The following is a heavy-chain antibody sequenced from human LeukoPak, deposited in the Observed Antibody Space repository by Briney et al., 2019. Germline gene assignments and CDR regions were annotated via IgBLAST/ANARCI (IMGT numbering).Heavy chain of an antibody. CDR2: IYTSGST. CDR1: GGSISSYY. J-gene: IGHJ6*03. D-gene: IGHD6-13*01. CDR3: ARESGSAAGTGNYYYYYMDV. V-gene: IGHV4-4*07. Sequence: SSETLSLTCTVSGGSISSYYWSWIRQPAGKGLEWIGRIYTSGSTNYNPSLKSRVTMSVDTSKNQFSLKLSSVTAADTAVYYCARESGSAAGTGNYYYYYMDVWGKGTTVTVSS.